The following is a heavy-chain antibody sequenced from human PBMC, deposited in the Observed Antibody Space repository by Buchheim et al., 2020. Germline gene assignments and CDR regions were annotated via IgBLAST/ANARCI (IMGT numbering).Heavy chain of an antibody. J-gene: IGHJ4*02. CDR2: VIPIFATP. CDR3: ARDSISYYGISPIYYSYFFHH. Sequence: QVQLVQSEAEVMTPGSSVKVSCEASGGGFNNLGISWVRQAPGQGLEWMGGVIPIFATPMYAQKFQGRVTITPDKTTNTAYLERSDLRYDDTAVDYCARDSISYYGISPIYYSYFFHHGGQGTL. V-gene: IGHV1-69*06. CDR1: GGGFNNLG. D-gene: IGHD2/OR15-2a*01.